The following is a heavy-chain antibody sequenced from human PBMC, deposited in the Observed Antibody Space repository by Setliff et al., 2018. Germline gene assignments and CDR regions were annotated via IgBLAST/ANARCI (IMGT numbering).Heavy chain of an antibody. CDR1: GYSFTSYG. J-gene: IGHJ6*01. D-gene: IGHD3-22*01. CDR2: ISADNGHI. Sequence: ASVKVSCKTSGYSFTSYGISWVRQAPGQGLEWMGWISADNGHIKNVKNFQGRVTMTTDTTTSTAYMELRSLRSDDTAVYYCARERAYDGLNYYGMDVWGQGTTVTVSS. CDR3: ARERAYDGLNYYGMDV. V-gene: IGHV1-18*01.